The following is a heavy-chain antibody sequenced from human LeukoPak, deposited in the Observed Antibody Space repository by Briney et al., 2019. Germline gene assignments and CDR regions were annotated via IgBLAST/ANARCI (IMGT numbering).Heavy chain of an antibody. D-gene: IGHD6-13*01. CDR2: IYHSGST. J-gene: IGHJ5*02. Sequence: SETLSLTCTVSGGSISSGDYYWSWIRQPPGKGLEWIGYIYHSGSTYYNPSLKRRVTISVDRSKNQFSLKLSSVTAADTAVYYCARNSYSSSWYGRSNWFDPWGQGTLVTVSS. CDR3: ARNSYSSSWYGRSNWFDP. CDR1: GGSISSGDYY. V-gene: IGHV4-30-2*01.